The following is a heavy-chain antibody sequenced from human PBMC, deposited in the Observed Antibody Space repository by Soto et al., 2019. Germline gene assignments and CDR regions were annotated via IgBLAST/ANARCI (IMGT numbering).Heavy chain of an antibody. D-gene: IGHD6-13*01. Sequence: GASVKVSCKASGYTFTSYGISWVRQAPGQGLEWMGWISAYNGNTNYAQKLQGRVTMTTDTSTSTAYMELRSLRSDDTAVYYCARDHIGRGSWPYDYWGQGTLVTVSS. CDR1: GYTFTSYG. CDR2: ISAYNGNT. J-gene: IGHJ4*02. CDR3: ARDHIGRGSWPYDY. V-gene: IGHV1-18*04.